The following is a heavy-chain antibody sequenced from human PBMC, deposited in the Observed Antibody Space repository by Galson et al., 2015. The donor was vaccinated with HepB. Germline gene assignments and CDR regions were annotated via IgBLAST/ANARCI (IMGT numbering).Heavy chain of an antibody. CDR1: GFIFSRFS. V-gene: IGHV3-48*04. Sequence: SLRLSCAVSGFIFSRFSMNWVRQAPGKGLEWISYISATSNNIYYADSVKGRFSISRDNAKRTLYLQMNSLRAEDTAVYYCAREADYDFWRGYLDYWGQGILVTVSS. CDR2: ISATSNNI. D-gene: IGHD3-3*01. J-gene: IGHJ4*02. CDR3: AREADYDFWRGYLDY.